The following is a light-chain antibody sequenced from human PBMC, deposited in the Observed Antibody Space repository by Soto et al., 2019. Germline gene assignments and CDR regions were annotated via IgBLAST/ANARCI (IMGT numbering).Light chain of an antibody. CDR1: QSISGY. CDR3: QQSYNTPLT. Sequence: DIQMTQSPSSLSASVGDRVTITCRASQSISGYLNWYQQKPGKAPKLLIYGASSLQSGVPSRFSGSGSGTDFTLTISSLQPGDFATYYCQQSYNTPLTFGQGTRLEIK. CDR2: GAS. V-gene: IGKV1-39*01. J-gene: IGKJ5*01.